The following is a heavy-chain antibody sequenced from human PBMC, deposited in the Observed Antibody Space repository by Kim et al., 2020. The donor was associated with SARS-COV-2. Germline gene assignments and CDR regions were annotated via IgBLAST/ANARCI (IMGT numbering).Heavy chain of an antibody. Sequence: ASVKVSCKVSGYTLTELSMHWVRQAPGKGLEWMGGFDPEDGETIYAQKFQGRVTMTEDTSTDTAYMELSSLRSEDTAVYYCATGLIAARPDYFDYWGQGTLVTVSS. V-gene: IGHV1-24*01. J-gene: IGHJ4*02. D-gene: IGHD6-6*01. CDR1: GYTLTELS. CDR3: ATGLIAARPDYFDY. CDR2: FDPEDGET.